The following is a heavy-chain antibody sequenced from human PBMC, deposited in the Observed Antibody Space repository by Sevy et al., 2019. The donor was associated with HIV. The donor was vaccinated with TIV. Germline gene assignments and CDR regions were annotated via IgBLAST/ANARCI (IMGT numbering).Heavy chain of an antibody. Sequence: ASVKVSCKASGGTFSSYAISWVRQAPGQGLEWMGGIIPIFGTANYAQKFQGRVTITADESTSTAYMELSSLRSEDTAVYYCARDRGWLQLLAAFDIWGQGTMVTVSS. V-gene: IGHV1-69*13. J-gene: IGHJ3*02. CDR3: ARDRGWLQLLAAFDI. CDR1: GGTFSSYA. D-gene: IGHD5-12*01. CDR2: IIPIFGTA.